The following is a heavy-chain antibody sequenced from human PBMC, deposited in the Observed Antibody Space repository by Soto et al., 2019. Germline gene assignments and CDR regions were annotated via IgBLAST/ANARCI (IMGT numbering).Heavy chain of an antibody. CDR1: GGSISSHY. D-gene: IGHD6-13*01. J-gene: IGHJ5*02. CDR3: ARAKAPLYSSSWYWFDP. Sequence: QVQLQESGPGLVKPSETLSLTCTVSGGSISSHYWSWIRQPPGKGLEWIGYIYYSGSTNYNPSLKSRVTISVDTSKNQFSLKLSSVTAADTAVYYCARAKAPLYSSSWYWFDPWGQGTLVTVSS. V-gene: IGHV4-59*08. CDR2: IYYSGST.